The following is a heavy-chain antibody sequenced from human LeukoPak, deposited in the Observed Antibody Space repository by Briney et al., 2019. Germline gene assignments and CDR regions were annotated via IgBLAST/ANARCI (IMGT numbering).Heavy chain of an antibody. D-gene: IGHD4/OR15-4a*01. J-gene: IGHJ3*01. CDR1: GVSLSSYY. V-gene: IGHV4-59*01. CDR2: IYYGGST. CDR3: ARDHTLWWAFDG. Sequence: ASETLSLTCTVSGVSLSSYYWSWIRQPPGKRLEWIGYIYYGGSTNYNPSLKSRVTISVDTSKNQFSLKLRPVTAADTAVYYCARDHTLWWAFDGWGQATMVTVSA.